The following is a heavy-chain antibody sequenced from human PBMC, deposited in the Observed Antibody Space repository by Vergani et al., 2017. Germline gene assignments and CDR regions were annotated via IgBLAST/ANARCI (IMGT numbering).Heavy chain of an antibody. V-gene: IGHV2-26*01. CDR2: IFSNDEK. J-gene: IGHJ3*02. CDR3: APVEYSSSSGAFDI. D-gene: IGHD6-6*01. CDR1: GFSLSNARMG. Sequence: QVTLKESGPVLLKPTETLTLTCTVSGFSLSNARMGVSWIRQPPGKALEWLAHIFSNDEKSYSTSLKSRLTISKDTSKSQVVLTMTNMDPVDTATYYCAPVEYSSSSGAFDIWGQGTMVTVSS.